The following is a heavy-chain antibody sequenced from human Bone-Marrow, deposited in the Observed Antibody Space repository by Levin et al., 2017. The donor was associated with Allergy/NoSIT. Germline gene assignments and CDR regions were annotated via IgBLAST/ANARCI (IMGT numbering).Heavy chain of an antibody. Sequence: GGSLRLSCVASGFTVSSNYMNWVRQAPGKGLEWVSVIYSGGSTYYADSVKGRFTISRANSKNTLYLQMSSLRAEDTAVYYCATDRAYCSNTTCYLPDAFDIWGQGTMVTVSS. J-gene: IGHJ3*02. D-gene: IGHD2-2*01. CDR2: IYSGGST. CDR3: ATDRAYCSNTTCYLPDAFDI. V-gene: IGHV3-66*01. CDR1: GFTVSSNY.